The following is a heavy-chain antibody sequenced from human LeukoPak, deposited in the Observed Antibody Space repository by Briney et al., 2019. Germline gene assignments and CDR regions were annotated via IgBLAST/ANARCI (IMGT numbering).Heavy chain of an antibody. CDR2: ISSSSSYI. J-gene: IGHJ4*02. D-gene: IGHD3-10*01. V-gene: IGHV3-21*01. CDR3: ARDGNYYGSGSYYKD. CDR1: GFTFSSYS. Sequence: GGSLRLSCAASGFTFSSYSMNWIRQAPGKGLEWVSSISSSSSYIYYADSVKGRFTISRDNAKNSLYLQMNSLRAEDTAVYYCARDGNYYGSGSYYKDWGQGTLVTVSS.